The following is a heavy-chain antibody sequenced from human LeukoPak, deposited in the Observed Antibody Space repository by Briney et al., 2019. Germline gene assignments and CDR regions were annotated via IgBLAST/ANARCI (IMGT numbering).Heavy chain of an antibody. Sequence: KPSETLSLTCTVSGGSISSSSHYWDWVRQPPGKGLEWIGSFYYSGSTYYNPSLKSRVTISIDTSKNQFSLKLSSVTAADTAVYYCARHYYDSSGRPFDYWGQGILVTVSS. D-gene: IGHD3-22*01. CDR3: ARHYYDSSGRPFDY. J-gene: IGHJ4*02. V-gene: IGHV4-39*01. CDR1: GGSISSSSHY. CDR2: FYYSGST.